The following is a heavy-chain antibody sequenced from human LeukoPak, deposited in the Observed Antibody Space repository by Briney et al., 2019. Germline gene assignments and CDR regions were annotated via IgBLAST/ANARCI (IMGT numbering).Heavy chain of an antibody. CDR3: AGERSDMIGD. Sequence: GGSLRLSCAVSGFTFSSYWMHCVRQAPGKGLVWVSRINSDGSSTSYADSVKGRFTISRDNAKNTLYLQMNSLRAEDTAVYYCAGERSDMIGDWGQGTLVTVSS. D-gene: IGHD3-16*01. CDR1: GFTFSSYW. V-gene: IGHV3-74*01. J-gene: IGHJ4*02. CDR2: INSDGSST.